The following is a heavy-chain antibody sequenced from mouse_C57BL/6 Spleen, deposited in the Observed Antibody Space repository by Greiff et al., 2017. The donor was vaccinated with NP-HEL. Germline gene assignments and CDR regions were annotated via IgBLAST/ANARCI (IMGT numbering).Heavy chain of an antibody. D-gene: IGHD2-3*01. CDR2: IYPGDGDT. V-gene: IGHV1-82*01. CDR3: ARSDGYLAY. Sequence: LVESGPELVKPGASVKISCKASGYAFSSSWMNWVKQRPGKGLEWIGRIYPGDGDTNYNGKFKGKATLTADKSSSTAYMQLSSLTSEDSAVYFCARSDGYLAYWGQGTLVTVSA. CDR1: GYAFSSSW. J-gene: IGHJ3*01.